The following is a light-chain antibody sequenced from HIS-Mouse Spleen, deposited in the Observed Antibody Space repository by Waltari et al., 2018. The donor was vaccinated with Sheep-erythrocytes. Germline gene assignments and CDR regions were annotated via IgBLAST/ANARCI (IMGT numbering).Light chain of an antibody. J-gene: IGLJ3*02. V-gene: IGLV1-36*01. CDR1: SSNIGNNA. Sequence: QSVLTQPPSVSEAPRQRVTISCSGSSSNIGNNAVNWYQQPPGKAPKLLIYYDDLLPAGVADRCSGSKSGTSASLAISGLQSEDEADYYCAAWDDSLNGWVFGGGTKLTVL. CDR2: YDD. CDR3: AAWDDSLNGWV.